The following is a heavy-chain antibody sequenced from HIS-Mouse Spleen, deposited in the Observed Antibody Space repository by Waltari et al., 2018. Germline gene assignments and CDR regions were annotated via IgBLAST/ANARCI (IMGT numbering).Heavy chain of an antibody. CDR2: LYYSGGT. CDR3: AREIPYSSSWYDWYFDL. V-gene: IGHV4-39*07. Sequence: QLQLQESGPGLVKPSETLSLTCTVSGGSISSSSYYWGWIRQPPGKGLEWIGSLYYSGGTYYNPSLMSRVSMSVDTSKNQFSLKLSSVTAADTAVYYCAREIPYSSSWYDWYFDLWGRGTLVTVSS. D-gene: IGHD6-13*01. J-gene: IGHJ2*01. CDR1: GGSISSSSYY.